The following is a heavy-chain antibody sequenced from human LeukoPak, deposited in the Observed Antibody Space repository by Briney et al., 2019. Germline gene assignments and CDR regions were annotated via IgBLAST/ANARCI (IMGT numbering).Heavy chain of an antibody. Sequence: SETLSLTCAVSGYSISNVYYWGWLRQPPGRGLEWIATIYHRGTTYYSPSLKSRVTISVDTSKNQFSLKLSSVTAADTAVYYFAREGVTGTGEYVGVXIXXQGXXXTVS. CDR3: AREGVTGTGEYVGVXI. J-gene: IGHJ3*02. D-gene: IGHD1-20*01. CDR1: GYSISNVYY. CDR2: IYHRGTT. V-gene: IGHV4-38-2*02.